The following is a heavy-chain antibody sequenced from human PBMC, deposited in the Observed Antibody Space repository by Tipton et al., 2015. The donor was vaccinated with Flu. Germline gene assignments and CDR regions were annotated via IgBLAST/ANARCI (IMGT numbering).Heavy chain of an antibody. Sequence: SLRLSCAAAGFTFDDHAMHWVRQAPGQGLEWVSSISWNSGSIGYADSVKGRFTISRDNAKNSLFLQMDSLRPVDTALYYCARDKDYYGSGPMDVWGQGATVTVSS. D-gene: IGHD3-10*01. V-gene: IGHV3-9*01. CDR2: ISWNSGSI. CDR1: GFTFDDHA. J-gene: IGHJ6*02. CDR3: ARDKDYYGSGPMDV.